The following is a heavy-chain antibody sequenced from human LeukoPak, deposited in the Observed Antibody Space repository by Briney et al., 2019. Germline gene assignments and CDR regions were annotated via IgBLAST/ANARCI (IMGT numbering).Heavy chain of an antibody. Sequence: GGSLRLSCAASGFTFSNYEMDWVRLLPGKGLEWVSSISGSSSYIYYADSMKGRFTISRDNAKNSLYVQMKSLRAEDTAVYYCAELGITMIGGVWGKGTTVTISS. CDR1: GFTFSNYE. D-gene: IGHD3-10*02. J-gene: IGHJ6*04. V-gene: IGHV3-21*01. CDR2: ISGSSSYI. CDR3: AELGITMIGGV.